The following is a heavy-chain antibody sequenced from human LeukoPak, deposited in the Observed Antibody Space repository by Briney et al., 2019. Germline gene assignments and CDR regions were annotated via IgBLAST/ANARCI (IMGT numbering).Heavy chain of an antibody. J-gene: IGHJ4*02. D-gene: IGHD6-19*01. CDR1: GYTFTSYY. V-gene: IGHV1-46*01. CDR3: AIAVAGTGGDY. Sequence: ASVKVSCKASGYTFTSYYMHWVRQAPGQGLEWMGIINPSGGSTSYAQKFQGRVTMTRDTSTSTVYMELSSLRSEDTAVYYCAIAVAGTGGDYWGQGTLVTVSS. CDR2: INPSGGST.